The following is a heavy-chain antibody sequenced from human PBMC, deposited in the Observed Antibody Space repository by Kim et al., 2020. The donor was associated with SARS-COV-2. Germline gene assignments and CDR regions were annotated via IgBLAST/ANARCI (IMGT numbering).Heavy chain of an antibody. D-gene: IGHD6-19*01. CDR1: GGSISSYY. CDR3: ARDLGYSSGWSDAFDI. J-gene: IGHJ3*02. Sequence: SETLSLTCTVSGGSISSYYWSWIRQPPGKGLEWIGYIFYSGSTNYNPSLKSRVTISVDTSKNQFSLKLSSVTAADTAVYYCARDLGYSSGWSDAFDIWGQGPMVTVSS. CDR2: IFYSGST. V-gene: IGHV4-59*01.